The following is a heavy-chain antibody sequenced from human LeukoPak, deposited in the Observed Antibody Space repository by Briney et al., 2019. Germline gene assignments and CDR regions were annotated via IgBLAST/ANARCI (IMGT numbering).Heavy chain of an antibody. Sequence: SQTLSLTCTVSGGSISSGSYYWSSIRQPAGKGLEWIVRIYTSGSPNSNPSLQSQVNLSVHTYKTPLSLKLRSVTAPGTAVYYCAATQSREFDYWGQGALVTVSS. CDR2: IYTSGSP. J-gene: IGHJ4*02. CDR1: GGSISSGSYY. D-gene: IGHD2-15*01. CDR3: AATQSREFDY. V-gene: IGHV4-61*02.